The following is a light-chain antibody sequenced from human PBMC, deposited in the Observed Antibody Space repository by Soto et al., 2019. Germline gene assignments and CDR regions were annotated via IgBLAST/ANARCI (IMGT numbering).Light chain of an antibody. CDR3: QQYGDWPLT. CDR2: GAS. V-gene: IGKV3-20*01. J-gene: IGKJ4*01. CDR1: QSVSSSY. Sequence: EIVLTQSPGTLSLSPGERATLSCRASQSVSSSYLAWYQQKPGQAPRLLIYGASSRATGIPDRFSGSGSGTDFTLTISRLEPEDFAVYYCQQYGDWPLTFGGGTKVDIX.